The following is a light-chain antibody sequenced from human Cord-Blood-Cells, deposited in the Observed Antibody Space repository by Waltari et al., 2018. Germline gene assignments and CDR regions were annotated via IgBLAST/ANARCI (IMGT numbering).Light chain of an antibody. Sequence: QSALTQPASVSGSPGQSITISCTGTSSDVGGYNYVSWYQQHPGKAPKLMIYDVINRPSGVSNRFSGSKSGNTASLTISGLQAEDEADYYCSSYTSSSGYVFGTGTKVTVL. J-gene: IGLJ1*01. CDR2: DVI. V-gene: IGLV2-14*03. CDR3: SSYTSSSGYV. CDR1: SSDVGGYNY.